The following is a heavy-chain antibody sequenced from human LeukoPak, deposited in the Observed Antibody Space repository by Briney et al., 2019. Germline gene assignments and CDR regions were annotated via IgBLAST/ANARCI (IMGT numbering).Heavy chain of an antibody. V-gene: IGHV3-9*01. Sequence: PGGSLRLSCAASGFTFDDYAMHWVRQAPGKGLEWVSGISWNSGSIGYADSVKGRFTISRDNAKNSLYLQMNSLRAEDTALYYCAKGVYYYDSSGYYYFDCWDQGTLVTVSS. J-gene: IGHJ4*02. D-gene: IGHD3-22*01. CDR3: AKGVYYYDSSGYYYFDC. CDR1: GFTFDDYA. CDR2: ISWNSGSI.